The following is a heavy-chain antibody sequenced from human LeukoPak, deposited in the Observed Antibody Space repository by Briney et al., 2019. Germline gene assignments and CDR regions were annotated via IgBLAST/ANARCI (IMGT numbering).Heavy chain of an antibody. V-gene: IGHV4-39*01. D-gene: IGHD6-19*01. J-gene: IGHJ4*02. CDR2: IYYSGST. CDR3: ARHAGYSSGWYGTSRFDY. CDR1: GGSISSSSYY. Sequence: SETLSLTCTVSGGSISSSSYYWGWIRQPPGKGLEWIGSIYYSGSTYYNPSLKSRVTISVDTSKNQFPLKLSSVTAADTAVYYCARHAGYSSGWYGTSRFDYWGQGTLVTVSS.